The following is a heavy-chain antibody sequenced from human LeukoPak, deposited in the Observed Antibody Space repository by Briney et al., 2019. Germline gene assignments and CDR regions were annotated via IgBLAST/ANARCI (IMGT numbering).Heavy chain of an antibody. CDR1: GYTFTSYY. V-gene: IGHV1-46*03. D-gene: IGHD6-13*01. CDR3: ARGRPRIAAAGFDNWFDP. Sequence: ASVKVSCKASGYTFTSYYMHWVRQAPGQGLEWMGIINPSGGSTSYAQKFQGRVTMTRDTSTSTVYMELSSLRSEDTAMYCCARGRPRIAAAGFDNWFDPWGQGTLVTVSS. J-gene: IGHJ5*02. CDR2: INPSGGST.